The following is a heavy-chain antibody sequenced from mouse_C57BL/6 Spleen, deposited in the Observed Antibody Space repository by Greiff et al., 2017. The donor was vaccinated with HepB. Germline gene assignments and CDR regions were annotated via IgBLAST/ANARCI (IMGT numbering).Heavy chain of an antibody. Sequence: QVQLQQPGAELVKPGASVKLSCKASGYTFTSYWMHWVKQRPGRGLEWIGRIDPNSGGTKYNEKFKSKATLTVDKPSSTAYMQRSSLTSEDSAVYYCARPSYYYGSSYYAMDYWGQGTSVTVSS. V-gene: IGHV1-72*01. CDR1: GYTFTSYW. CDR3: ARPSYYYGSSYYAMDY. J-gene: IGHJ4*01. D-gene: IGHD1-1*01. CDR2: IDPNSGGT.